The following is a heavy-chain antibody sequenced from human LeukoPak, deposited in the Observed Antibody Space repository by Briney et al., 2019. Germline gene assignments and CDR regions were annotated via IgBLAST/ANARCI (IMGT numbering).Heavy chain of an antibody. Sequence: PGGSLRLSCAASGLTFSSHWMHWVRQAPGKGLVWVSRITNDGSSTTYADSVEGRFTISRDNAKNSLYLQMNSLRAEDTAVYYCVRDNPRQQGFAYWGQGTLVTVSS. V-gene: IGHV3-74*01. J-gene: IGHJ4*02. CDR3: VRDNPRQQGFAY. CDR1: GLTFSSHW. CDR2: ITNDGSST. D-gene: IGHD6-13*01.